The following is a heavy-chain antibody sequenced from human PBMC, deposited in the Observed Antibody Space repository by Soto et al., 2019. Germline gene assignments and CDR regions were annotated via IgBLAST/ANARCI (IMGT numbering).Heavy chain of an antibody. CDR2: ISSSGTYI. Sequence: QLVESGGGLVKPGGSLRLSCAASGITFSGYNMNWVRQAPGKGLEWVSSISSSGTYIHHADSGKGRFTIYRDNAKNSLYLQMDSLRAEDTAVYYCARDRPSRDSFYYGLDVWGQGTTVTVS. CDR3: ARDRPSRDSFYYGLDV. J-gene: IGHJ6*02. V-gene: IGHV3-21*06. CDR1: GITFSGYN. D-gene: IGHD6-13*01.